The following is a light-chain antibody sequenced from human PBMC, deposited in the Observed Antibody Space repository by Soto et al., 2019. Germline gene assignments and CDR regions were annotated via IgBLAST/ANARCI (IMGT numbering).Light chain of an antibody. CDR3: QSYDSSLSVV. Sequence: QSVLTQPPSVSGAPGQRVTISCTGSSSNIGAGYDVHWYQQLPGTAPKLLMYGNSNRPSGVPDRFSGSTSGTSASLAITKLQAEDEADYYCQSYDSSLSVVFGGGTKLTVL. J-gene: IGLJ2*01. V-gene: IGLV1-40*01. CDR1: SSNIGAGYD. CDR2: GNS.